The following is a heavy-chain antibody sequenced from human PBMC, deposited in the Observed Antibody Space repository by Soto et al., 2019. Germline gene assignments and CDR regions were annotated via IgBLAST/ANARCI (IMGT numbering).Heavy chain of an antibody. J-gene: IGHJ4*02. D-gene: IGHD3-9*01. Sequence: EVQLVESGGGLVKPGGSLRLSCVASGFTFSNYAMHWVRQAPGKGLEWVSYLDSTSNYLYQADSVKGRFTISRENAKNSLYLQMSRLRAEDTAVYYCARQYYPDVTGSYLLAYWGQGTLVTVSS. CDR2: LDSTSNYL. CDR1: GFTFSNYA. V-gene: IGHV3-21*01. CDR3: ARQYYPDVTGSYLLAY.